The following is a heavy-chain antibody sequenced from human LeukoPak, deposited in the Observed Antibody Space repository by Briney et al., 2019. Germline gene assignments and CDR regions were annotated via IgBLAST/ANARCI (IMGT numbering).Heavy chain of an antibody. Sequence: GASVKVSCKASGGTFSSYAISWVRQAPGQGLEWMGGTIPIFGTANYAQKFQGRVTITADESTSTAYMELSSLRSEDTAVYYCARRTVASDAFDIWGQGTMVTVSS. CDR1: GGTFSSYA. CDR3: ARRTVASDAFDI. V-gene: IGHV1-69*01. J-gene: IGHJ3*02. CDR2: TIPIFGTA. D-gene: IGHD6-19*01.